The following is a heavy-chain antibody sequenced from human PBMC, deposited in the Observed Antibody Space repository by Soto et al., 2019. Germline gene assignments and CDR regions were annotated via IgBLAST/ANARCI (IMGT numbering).Heavy chain of an antibody. CDR2: ISSSSGTI. D-gene: IGHD3-3*01. Sequence: GGSLRLSCAASGFTFSSYSMNWVRQAPGKGLEWVSYISSSSGTIYYADSVKGRFTISRDNAKNSLYLQMNSLRDEDTAVYYCARGAPDDFWSGYYDYGMDVWGQGTTVTVSS. J-gene: IGHJ6*02. CDR1: GFTFSSYS. CDR3: ARGAPDDFWSGYYDYGMDV. V-gene: IGHV3-48*02.